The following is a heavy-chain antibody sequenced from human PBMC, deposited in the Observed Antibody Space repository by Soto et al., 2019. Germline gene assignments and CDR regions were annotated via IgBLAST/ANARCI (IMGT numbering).Heavy chain of an antibody. D-gene: IGHD6-13*01. CDR2: INPNSGGT. Sequence: ASVKVSCKASGYTFTGYYMHWVRQAPGQGLEWMGWINPNSGGTNYAQKFQGRVTMTRDTSISTDYMELSRLRSDDTAVYYCARGCRIAATPYKWFDPFGQGTLLTFSS. J-gene: IGHJ5*02. CDR1: GYTFTGYY. CDR3: ARGCRIAATPYKWFDP. V-gene: IGHV1-2*02.